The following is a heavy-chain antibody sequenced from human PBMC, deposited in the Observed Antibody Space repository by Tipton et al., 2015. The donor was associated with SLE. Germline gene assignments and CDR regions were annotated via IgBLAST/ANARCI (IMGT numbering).Heavy chain of an antibody. V-gene: IGHV3-21*01. CDR2: ISSSSSYI. CDR1: GSTFSSYS. CDR3: ATLQARDY. J-gene: IGHJ4*02. Sequence: SLRLSCAASGSTFSSYSMNWVRQAPGKGLEWVSSISSSSSYIYYADSVKGRFTISRDNSRNTLSLQLNSLRPDDTAMYYCATLQARDYWGQGTLVTVPS.